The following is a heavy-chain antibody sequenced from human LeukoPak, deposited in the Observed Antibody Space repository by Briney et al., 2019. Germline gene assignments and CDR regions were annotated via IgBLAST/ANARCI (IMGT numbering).Heavy chain of an antibody. V-gene: IGHV1-69*05. CDR2: VIHIFSKT. D-gene: IGHD5-24*01. J-gene: IGHJ4*01. CDR1: GGTFSIYA. Sequence: SVKVSCTASGGTFSIYAISWVRQAPAQGLELMGGVIHIFSKTNYAQKFQGRFTITTDESTSTAYMELSSLRSEDTAVYYCAKRAGEDGYNYGTYYVDYWGQGTLVTVFS. CDR3: AKRAGEDGYNYGTYYVDY.